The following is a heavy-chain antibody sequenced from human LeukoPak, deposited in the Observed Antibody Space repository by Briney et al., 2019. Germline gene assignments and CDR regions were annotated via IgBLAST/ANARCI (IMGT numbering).Heavy chain of an antibody. CDR3: ARRVPNGNSRDYFGY. CDR1: GYSISSGYY. J-gene: IGHJ4*02. Sequence: SETLSLTCVVSGYSISSGYYWGWVRQPPGKGLEWIGSIYHSGATYYNSSLRSRVTISVDTSKNQISLKLTSVTAADTAVYYCARRVPNGNSRDYFGYWGQGTLVTVSS. D-gene: IGHD4-11*01. CDR2: IYHSGAT. V-gene: IGHV4-38-2*01.